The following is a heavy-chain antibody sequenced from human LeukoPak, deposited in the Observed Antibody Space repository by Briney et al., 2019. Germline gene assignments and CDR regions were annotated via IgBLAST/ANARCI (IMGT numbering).Heavy chain of an antibody. J-gene: IGHJ4*02. CDR2: ISGSGSGT. V-gene: IGHV3-23*01. Sequence: GGSLRLSCAASGFTFSTYAMTWVRQAPGQGLEWVSSISGSGSGTYYADSVKGRFTISRDNSKNTLYLQMNSLRAEDTAVYYCTTEGHPGYSSDYWGQGTLVTVSS. D-gene: IGHD6-13*01. CDR1: GFTFSTYA. CDR3: TTEGHPGYSSDY.